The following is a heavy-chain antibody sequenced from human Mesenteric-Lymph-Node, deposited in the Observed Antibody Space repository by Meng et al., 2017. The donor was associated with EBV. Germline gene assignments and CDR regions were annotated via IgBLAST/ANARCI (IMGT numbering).Heavy chain of an antibody. CDR1: GGSFSGYY. CDR3: ARESPLTYHGAQADY. CDR2: INHSGST. Sequence: QVQLQQWGAGLLKPSETLSLTCAVYGGSFSGYYWSWIRQPPGKGLEWIGEINHSGSTNYNPSLKSRVTISVDTSKNQFSLKLSSVIAADTAVYYCARESPLTYHGAQADYWGQGTLVTVSS. D-gene: IGHD4-17*01. V-gene: IGHV4-34*01. J-gene: IGHJ4*02.